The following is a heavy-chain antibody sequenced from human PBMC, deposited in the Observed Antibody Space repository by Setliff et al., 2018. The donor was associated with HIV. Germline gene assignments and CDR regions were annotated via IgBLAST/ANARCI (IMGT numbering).Heavy chain of an antibody. CDR2: MHYSGRT. V-gene: IGHV4-59*01. CDR1: DNSITNYY. Sequence: LSLTCTVSDNSITNYYWNWIRQPPGKGLEWIGYMHYSGRTSYNPSLKSRVTTSVNTSKNQLSLNLSSVTAADTAVYYCARWGETTGIKAFDLWGQGTMVTVSS. D-gene: IGHD1-1*01. J-gene: IGHJ3*01. CDR3: ARWGETTGIKAFDL.